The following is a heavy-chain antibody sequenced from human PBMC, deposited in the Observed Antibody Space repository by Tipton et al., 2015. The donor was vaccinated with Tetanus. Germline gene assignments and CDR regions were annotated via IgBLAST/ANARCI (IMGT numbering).Heavy chain of an antibody. V-gene: IGHV3-7*03. Sequence: AVSGFTFSTYWMTWVRQAPGKGLEWVANINRDGSETYYVDSVKGRFTISRDNAKNLLHLQMNSLRVEDTAVYYCAAEVSAGYWGQGTLVTVSS. D-gene: IGHD4/OR15-4a*01. J-gene: IGHJ4*02. CDR2: INRDGSET. CDR1: GFTFSTYW. CDR3: AAEVSAGY.